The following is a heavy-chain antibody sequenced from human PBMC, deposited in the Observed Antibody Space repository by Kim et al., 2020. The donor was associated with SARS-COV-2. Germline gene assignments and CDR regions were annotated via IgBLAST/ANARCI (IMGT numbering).Heavy chain of an antibody. Sequence: PSLKSRVTISVDTSKNQFSLKLSSVTAADTAVYYCARSWYSSSPTNWFDPWGQGTLVTVSS. D-gene: IGHD6-13*01. J-gene: IGHJ5*02. V-gene: IGHV4-30-2*04. CDR3: ARSWYSSSPTNWFDP.